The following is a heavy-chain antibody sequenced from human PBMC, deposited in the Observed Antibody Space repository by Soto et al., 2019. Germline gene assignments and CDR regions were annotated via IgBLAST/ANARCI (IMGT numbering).Heavy chain of an antibody. CDR1: GGTFSSYA. J-gene: IGHJ6*02. CDR3: ARVKGAAIQRGYSYYGMDV. D-gene: IGHD2-2*02. CDR2: IIPIFGTA. V-gene: IGHV1-69*13. Sequence: ASVKVSCKASGGTFSSYAISWVRQAPGQGLEWMGGIIPIFGTANYAQKFQGRVTITADESTSTAYMELSSLRSEDTAVYYCARVKGAAIQRGYSYYGMDVWGQGTQVTV.